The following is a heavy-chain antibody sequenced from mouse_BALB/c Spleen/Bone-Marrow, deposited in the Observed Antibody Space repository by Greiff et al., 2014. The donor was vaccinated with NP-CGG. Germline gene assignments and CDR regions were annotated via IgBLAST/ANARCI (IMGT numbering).Heavy chain of an antibody. CDR2: ISSGGSYT. Sequence: EVQVVESGGDLVKPGGSLKLSCAASGFTFSTYGMSWVRQTPDKRLEWVATISSGGSYTYYPDSVKGPFTISRDNAKNTLYLQMSSLKSEDTAMYYCARQGGYFDYWGQGTTLTVSS. CDR1: GFTFSTYG. J-gene: IGHJ2*01. V-gene: IGHV5-6*01. CDR3: ARQGGYFDY.